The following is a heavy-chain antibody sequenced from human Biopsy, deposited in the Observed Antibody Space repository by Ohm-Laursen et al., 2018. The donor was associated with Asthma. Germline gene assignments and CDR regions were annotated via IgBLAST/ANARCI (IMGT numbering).Heavy chain of an antibody. CDR1: GGSMTPTSHY. V-gene: IGHV4-39*01. Sequence: SETLSLTCPVSGGSMTPTSHYWDWIRQAPGKGLEWIGYISYGEKTSYNPSLKNRVTISRDTSKNQFSLRLTSVTAADTAVYFCARRITIFGVVQKDHGMDAWGQGTTVIVSS. J-gene: IGHJ6*02. CDR2: ISYGEKT. D-gene: IGHD3-3*01. CDR3: ARRITIFGVVQKDHGMDA.